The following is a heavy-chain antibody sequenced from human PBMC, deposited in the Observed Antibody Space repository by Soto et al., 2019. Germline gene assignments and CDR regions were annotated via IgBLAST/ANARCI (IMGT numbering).Heavy chain of an antibody. D-gene: IGHD3-22*01. CDR1: GFTFSSYA. Sequence: PGGSLRLSCAASGFTFSSYAMSWVRQAPGKGLEWVSAISGSGGSTYYADSVKGRFTISRDNSKNTLYLQMNSLRAEDTAVYYCAKLSGIVVVITTSIDYWGQGTLVTV. V-gene: IGHV3-23*01. CDR3: AKLSGIVVVITTSIDY. J-gene: IGHJ4*02. CDR2: ISGSGGST.